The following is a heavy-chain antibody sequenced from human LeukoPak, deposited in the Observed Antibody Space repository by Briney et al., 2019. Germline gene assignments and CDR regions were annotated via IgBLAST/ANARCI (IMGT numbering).Heavy chain of an antibody. V-gene: IGHV4-59*01. CDR2: IYYSGST. Sequence: SETLSLTCTVSGGSISSYYWSWIREPPGKGLEWIGYIYYSGSTNYNPSLKSRVTISVDTSKNQFSLKLSSVTAADTAVYYCARLIRGHDAFDIWGQGTMVTVSS. CDR3: ARLIRGHDAFDI. J-gene: IGHJ3*02. D-gene: IGHD2/OR15-2a*01. CDR1: GGSISSYY.